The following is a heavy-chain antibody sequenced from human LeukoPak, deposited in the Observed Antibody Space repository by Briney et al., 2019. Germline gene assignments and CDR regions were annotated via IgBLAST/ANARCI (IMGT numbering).Heavy chain of an antibody. D-gene: IGHD3-22*01. CDR3: AKTHDSSGSRLDY. V-gene: IGHV3-53*01. CDR2: IYSGGST. CDR1: GFTVSSNY. Sequence: PGGSLRLSCAASGFTVSSNYMSWVRQAPGKGLGWISIIYSGGSTYYADSVKGRFTISRDNSKNTLYLQMNSLRAEDTAVYYCAKTHDSSGSRLDYWGQGTLVTVSS. J-gene: IGHJ4*02.